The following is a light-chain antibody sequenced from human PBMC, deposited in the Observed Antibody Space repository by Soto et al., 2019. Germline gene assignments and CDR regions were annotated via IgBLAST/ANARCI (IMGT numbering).Light chain of an antibody. CDR3: NSYTTVAVV. V-gene: IGLV2-14*01. CDR1: SSDVGANNY. Sequence: QSALTQPASVSGSPGQSITISCIGTSSDVGANNYVSWYQQNPGKAPKLMIYDVTTRPSGVSDRFSGSKSGNTASLTISGLQAEDEADYYCNSYTTVAVVFGGGTKLTVL. CDR2: DVT. J-gene: IGLJ3*02.